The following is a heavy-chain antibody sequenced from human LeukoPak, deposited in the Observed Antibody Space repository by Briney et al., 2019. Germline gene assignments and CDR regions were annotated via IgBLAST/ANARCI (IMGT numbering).Heavy chain of an antibody. Sequence: SETLSLTCAVYGGSLSGYYWSWIRQPPGKGLEWIGEINHSGSTNYNPSLKSRVTISVDTSKNQFPLKLSSVTAADTAVYYCASGVVPAANWGQGTLVTVSS. CDR2: INHSGST. D-gene: IGHD2-2*01. CDR1: GGSLSGYY. CDR3: ASGVVPAAN. J-gene: IGHJ4*02. V-gene: IGHV4-34*01.